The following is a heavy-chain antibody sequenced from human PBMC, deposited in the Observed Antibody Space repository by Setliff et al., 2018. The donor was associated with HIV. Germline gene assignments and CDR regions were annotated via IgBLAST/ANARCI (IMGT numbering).Heavy chain of an antibody. D-gene: IGHD3-22*01. CDR1: GGSISTYY. J-gene: IGHJ4*02. V-gene: IGHV4-4*09. Sequence: SETMSLTCTVSGGSISTYYWSWIRQSPGKGLEWIGYIYTSGGTNYNPSLKSRVTISVDTSKGQFSLKLSSVTAADTAIYYCASGYYFDSSAYFVFYYWGQGTLVTVSS. CDR2: IYTSGGT. CDR3: ASGYYFDSSAYFVFYY.